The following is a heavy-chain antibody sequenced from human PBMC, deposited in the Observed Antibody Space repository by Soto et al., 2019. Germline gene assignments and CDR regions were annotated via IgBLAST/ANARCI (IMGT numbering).Heavy chain of an antibody. J-gene: IGHJ6*02. CDR2: TYYRSKWYN. D-gene: IGHD3-3*01. V-gene: IGHV6-1*01. Sequence: PSQTLSLTCAISGDRVSSNSAAWNWIRQSPSRGLEWLGRTYYRSKWYNDYAVSVKSRITINPDTSKNQFSLQLNSVTPEDTAVYYCARAGDYDSWSGYTSQYYYYGMDVWGQGTTVTVSS. CDR3: ARAGDYDSWSGYTSQYYYYGMDV. CDR1: GDRVSSNSAA.